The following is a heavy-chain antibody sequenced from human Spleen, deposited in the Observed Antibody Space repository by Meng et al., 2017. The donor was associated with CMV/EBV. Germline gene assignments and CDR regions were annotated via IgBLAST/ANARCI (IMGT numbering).Heavy chain of an antibody. D-gene: IGHD6-6*01. J-gene: IGHJ5*02. V-gene: IGHV4-59*01. Sequence: PGGSTSRYCCSLIRQHPGKGLEWIGYIYYSGSPNYDPSLKSRVTISVDTSKNQFSLKLSSVTAADTAVYYCARGPDEYSSSSSWFDPWGQGTLVTVSS. CDR2: IYYSGSP. CDR1: GGSTSRYC. CDR3: ARGPDEYSSSSSWFDP.